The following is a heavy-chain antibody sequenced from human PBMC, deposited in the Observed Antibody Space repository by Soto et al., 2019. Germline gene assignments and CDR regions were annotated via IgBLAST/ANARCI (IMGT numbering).Heavy chain of an antibody. D-gene: IGHD2-21*02. Sequence: GASVKVSCKASGYTFTSYGIGWVRQAPGQGLEWMGWISAYNGNTNYAQKLQGRVTMTTDTSTSTAYMELRSLRSDDTAVYYCARGFVVVTAIPDPNYYYYGMDVWGQGTTVTVSS. CDR2: ISAYNGNT. V-gene: IGHV1-18*01. CDR1: GYTFTSYG. CDR3: ARGFVVVTAIPDPNYYYYGMDV. J-gene: IGHJ6*02.